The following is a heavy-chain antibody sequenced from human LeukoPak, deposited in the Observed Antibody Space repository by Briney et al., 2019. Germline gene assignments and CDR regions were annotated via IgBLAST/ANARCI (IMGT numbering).Heavy chain of an antibody. CDR3: AKDWGYGSGTYYPH. Sequence: GGSLRLSCAASGFTFSSNSMNWVCQAPGRGLEWVSVITNNGATTYYADSVKGRFTISRDNSKNMLYLQMNSLRAEDTAVYYCAKDWGYGSGTYYPHWGQGTLVTVSS. V-gene: IGHV3-23*01. J-gene: IGHJ4*02. CDR1: GFTFSSNS. D-gene: IGHD3-10*01. CDR2: ITNNGATT.